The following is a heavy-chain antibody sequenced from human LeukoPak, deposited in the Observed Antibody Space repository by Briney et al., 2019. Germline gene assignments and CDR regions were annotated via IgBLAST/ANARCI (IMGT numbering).Heavy chain of an antibody. J-gene: IGHJ4*02. Sequence: GGSLRLSCAASGFTFSSYWMHWVRQTPGKGLVWVSRINSDGSTTTYADSVKGRFTISRDNAKNTLYLQMNSLRDEDTAVYYCTRGGVDYGGRGTVDTVSA. D-gene: IGHD3-10*01. CDR3: TRGGVDY. CDR2: INSDGSTT. V-gene: IGHV3-74*01. CDR1: GFTFSSYW.